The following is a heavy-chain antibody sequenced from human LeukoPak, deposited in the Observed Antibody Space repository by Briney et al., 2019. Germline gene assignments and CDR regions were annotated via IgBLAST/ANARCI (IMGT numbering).Heavy chain of an antibody. CDR1: GYTFTGYY. D-gene: IGHD2-2*02. V-gene: IGHV1-2*02. J-gene: IGHJ4*02. CDR3: ARAAVPPRIPATAIPRYYFDY. Sequence: ASVKVSCTASGYTFTGYYMHWVRQAPGQGLEWMGWINPNSGGTNYAQKFQGRVTMTRDTSISTAYMELSRLRSDDTAVYYCARAAVPPRIPATAIPRYYFDYWGQGTLVTVSS. CDR2: INPNSGGT.